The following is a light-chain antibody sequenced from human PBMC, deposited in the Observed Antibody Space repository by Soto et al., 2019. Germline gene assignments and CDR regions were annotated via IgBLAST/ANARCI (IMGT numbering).Light chain of an antibody. CDR2: DAS. Sequence: EIVLTQSPATLSLSPGERATLSCRASQSVSSDLAWYQQKPGQAPRLLIYDASNRATGIPARFSGSGSGTDFTLTISTLEAADFAVYYCQQRSNWPPITFGQGTRLEFK. CDR3: QQRSNWPPIT. J-gene: IGKJ5*01. V-gene: IGKV3-11*01. CDR1: QSVSSD.